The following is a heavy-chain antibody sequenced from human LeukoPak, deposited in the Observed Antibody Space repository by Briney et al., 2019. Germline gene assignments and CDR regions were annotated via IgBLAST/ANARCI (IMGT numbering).Heavy chain of an antibody. J-gene: IGHJ2*01. Sequence: PGGSLRLSCAASGFTFSSYSMNWVRQAPGKGLEWVSSISRSSDYTYYADSVKGRFTISRDNAKNSLYLQMNSLRAEDTAVYYCAVAGLSYWYFDLWGRGTLVTVPS. D-gene: IGHD6-19*01. CDR1: GFTFSSYS. V-gene: IGHV3-21*01. CDR3: AVAGLSYWYFDL. CDR2: ISRSSDYT.